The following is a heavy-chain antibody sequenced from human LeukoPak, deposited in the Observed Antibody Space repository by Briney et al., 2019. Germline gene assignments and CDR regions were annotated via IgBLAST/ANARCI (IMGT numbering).Heavy chain of an antibody. CDR1: GFTFSTYN. J-gene: IGHJ4*02. CDR3: ARDQYSGSPRNFDY. V-gene: IGHV3-21*04. Sequence: GGSLRLSCAASGFTFSTYNMNWVRQAPGKGLEWVSSITSSSSYIYYADSVKGRFTISRDNAKNSLYLQMNSLRAEDTALYYCARDQYSGSPRNFDYWGQGTLVTVSS. D-gene: IGHD1-26*01. CDR2: ITSSSSYI.